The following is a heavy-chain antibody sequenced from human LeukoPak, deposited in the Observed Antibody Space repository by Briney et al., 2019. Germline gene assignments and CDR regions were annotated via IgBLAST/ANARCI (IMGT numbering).Heavy chain of an antibody. CDR1: GFIVSTNY. Sequence: GSLRLSCAASGFIVSTNYMSWVRQPPGKGLEWIGSIYYSGSTYYNPSLKSRVTISVDTSKNQFSLKLSSVTAADTAVYYCATYQGSGSYLPYWGQGTLVTVSS. CDR2: IYYSGST. J-gene: IGHJ4*02. D-gene: IGHD1-26*01. CDR3: ATYQGSGSYLPY. V-gene: IGHV4-39*07.